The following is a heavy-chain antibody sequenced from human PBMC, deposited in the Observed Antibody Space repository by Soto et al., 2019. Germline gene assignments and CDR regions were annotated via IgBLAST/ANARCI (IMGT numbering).Heavy chain of an antibody. J-gene: IGHJ3*02. Sequence: QVQLVQSGAEVKKPGSSVKVSCKASGGTFSSYAISWVRQAPGQGLEWMGGIIPIFGTANYAQKFQGRVTMTADKSTSTAYMELSSLRSEDTAVYYCHFHPHGRMGAFDIGGQGTMVTVSS. D-gene: IGHD2-8*01. CDR1: GGTFSSYA. CDR3: HFHPHGRMGAFDI. CDR2: IIPIFGTA. V-gene: IGHV1-69*06.